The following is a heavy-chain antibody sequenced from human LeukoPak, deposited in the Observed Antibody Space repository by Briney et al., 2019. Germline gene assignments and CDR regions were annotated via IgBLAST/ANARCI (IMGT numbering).Heavy chain of an antibody. CDR3: AKALPTNGAYYYYGMDV. V-gene: IGHV3-33*06. Sequence: GGSLRLSCVASGFTFSSFGMHWVRQAPGKGLEWVALIWYDGSNTYYADSVKGRFTISRDNSKNTLYLQMNSLRAEDTAVYYCAKALPTNGAYYYYGMDVWGQGTTVTVSS. D-gene: IGHD1-1*01. CDR2: IWYDGSNT. CDR1: GFTFSSFG. J-gene: IGHJ6*02.